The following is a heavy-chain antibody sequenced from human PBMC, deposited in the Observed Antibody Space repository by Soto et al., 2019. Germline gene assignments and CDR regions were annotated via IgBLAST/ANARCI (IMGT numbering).Heavy chain of an antibody. V-gene: IGHV3-7*03. Sequence: LRLSCAASGLTFSSYWMSWVRQAPGKGLEWVANIKQDGSEKYYVDSVKGRFTISRDNAKNSRYLQMNSLRAEDTAVYYCARAIAAAGIYYDYYGMDVWGQGTTDTVSS. CDR3: ARAIAAAGIYYDYYGMDV. CDR1: GLTFSSYW. J-gene: IGHJ6*02. CDR2: IKQDGSEK. D-gene: IGHD6-13*01.